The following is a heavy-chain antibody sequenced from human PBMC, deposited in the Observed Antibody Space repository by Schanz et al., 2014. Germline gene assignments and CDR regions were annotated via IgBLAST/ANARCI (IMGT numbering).Heavy chain of an antibody. Sequence: EVQVVESGGGLVQPGGSLRLSCAASGFSFVDAWMSWVRQAPGKGLEWVSSISNGGGYIYYADSVKGRFTISRDNAKNSVYLQMHSLRAEDTALYYCARDRDAGGYDSWGQGTLVTVSS. V-gene: IGHV3-21*01. CDR1: GFSFVDAW. CDR3: ARDRDAGGYDS. CDR2: ISNGGGYI. J-gene: IGHJ5*01. D-gene: IGHD2-8*02.